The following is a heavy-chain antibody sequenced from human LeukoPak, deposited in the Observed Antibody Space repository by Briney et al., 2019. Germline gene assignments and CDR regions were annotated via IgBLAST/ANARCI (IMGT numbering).Heavy chain of an antibody. CDR3: ARQPPDNYWFDP. J-gene: IGHJ5*02. Sequence: ASVKVSCKASAYTFTSYYIHWVRQAPGQGLEYLGIIRPRGGSTDYAQKFQGRVTMTRDTSTSTVYMELSSLISEDTAVYFCARQPPDNYWFDPWGQGTLVTVSS. D-gene: IGHD1-14*01. V-gene: IGHV1-46*01. CDR1: AYTFTSYY. CDR2: IRPRGGST.